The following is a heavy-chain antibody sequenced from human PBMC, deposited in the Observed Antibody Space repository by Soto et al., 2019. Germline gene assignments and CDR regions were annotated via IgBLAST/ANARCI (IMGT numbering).Heavy chain of an antibody. CDR3: ARDPRCSGTSCFTEYYYYYGMDV. J-gene: IGHJ6*02. CDR2: ISYDGSDK. V-gene: IGHV3-30*04. Sequence: SLRLSCAASGFTFSSHAMHWVRQAPGKGLEWVAVISYDGSDKYYADSAKGRFTISRDNSKNSLSLQMNSLRAEDTAVYYCARDPRCSGTSCFTEYYYYYGMDVWGQGTTVTVSS. D-gene: IGHD2-2*02. CDR1: GFTFSSHA.